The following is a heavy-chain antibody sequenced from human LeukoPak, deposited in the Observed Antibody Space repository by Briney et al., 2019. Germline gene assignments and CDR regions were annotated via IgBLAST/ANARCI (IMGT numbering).Heavy chain of an antibody. D-gene: IGHD6-19*01. CDR1: GFTFSSYW. CDR3: ARDLWYSSGWYPYYYYYMDV. CDR2: IKQDRSEK. Sequence: GGSLRLSCAASGFTFSSYWMSWVRQAPGKGLEWVANIKQDRSEKYYVDSVKGRFTISRDNAKNSLYLQMNSLRAEDTAVYYCARDLWYSSGWYPYYYYYMDVWGKGTTVTVSS. V-gene: IGHV3-7*01. J-gene: IGHJ6*03.